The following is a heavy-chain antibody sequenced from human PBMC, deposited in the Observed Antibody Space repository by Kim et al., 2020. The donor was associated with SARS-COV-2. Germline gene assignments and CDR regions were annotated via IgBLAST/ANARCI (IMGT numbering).Heavy chain of an antibody. J-gene: IGHJ4*02. Sequence: DSVKGRFTISSHNSKNSLYLQMNSLRTEDTALYYCARGGGSGSYWGYYFDYWGQGTLVTVSS. CDR3: ARGGGSGSYWGYYFDY. V-gene: IGHV3-43*01. D-gene: IGHD3-10*01.